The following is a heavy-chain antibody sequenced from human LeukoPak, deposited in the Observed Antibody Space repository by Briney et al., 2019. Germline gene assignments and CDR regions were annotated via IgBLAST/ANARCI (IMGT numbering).Heavy chain of an antibody. D-gene: IGHD3-10*01. CDR1: GFTFSSYA. J-gene: IGHJ5*02. CDR3: AKAYYGSGSYYNNWFDP. CDR2: ISGSGGST. Sequence: GGSLRLSCAASGFTFSSYALNWVRQAPGKGLEWVSAISGSGGSTYYADSVKGRFTISRDNSKNTLYLQMNSLRAEDTAVYYCAKAYYGSGSYYNNWFDPWGQGTMVTVSS. V-gene: IGHV3-23*01.